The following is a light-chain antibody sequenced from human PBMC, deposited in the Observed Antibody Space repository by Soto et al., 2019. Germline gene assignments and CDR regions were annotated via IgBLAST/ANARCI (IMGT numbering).Light chain of an antibody. CDR2: GAS. Sequence: DIQMTQSPSSLSASVGDRVTITCRASQSISRYLNWYQQKLGKAPKLLIYGASSLQSGVPSRFSGSGSGTDFTLTISSRQPEDFATYYCQQSYSSPPAFGQGTRLEIK. J-gene: IGKJ5*01. V-gene: IGKV1-39*01. CDR1: QSISRY. CDR3: QQSYSSPPA.